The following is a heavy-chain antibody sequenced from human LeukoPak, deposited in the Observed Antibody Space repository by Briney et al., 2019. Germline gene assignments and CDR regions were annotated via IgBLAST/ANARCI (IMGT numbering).Heavy chain of an antibody. J-gene: IGHJ4*02. CDR1: GGSISSHY. D-gene: IGHD5-24*01. V-gene: IGHV4-59*11. CDR3: ARNSDGYNSNFDY. CDR2: IYYSGST. Sequence: PSETLSLTCTVSGGSISSHYWSWIRQPPGKGLEWIGYIYYSGSTNYNPSLKSRVTISVDTSKNQFSLKLSSVTAADTAVYYCARNSDGYNSNFDYWGQGTLVTVSS.